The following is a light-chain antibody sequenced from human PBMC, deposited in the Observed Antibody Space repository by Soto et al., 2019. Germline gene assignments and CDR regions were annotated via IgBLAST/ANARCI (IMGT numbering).Light chain of an antibody. J-gene: IGLJ3*02. Sequence: QSALTQPASVSGSPGQSITISCTGTSSDVGGYNYVSWYQQYPGKVPKLMIYEVSNRPSGVSNRFSGSKSGNTASLTISGLQAEDEADYYCSSYTSSSPWVFGGGTKVTVL. V-gene: IGLV2-14*01. CDR2: EVS. CDR3: SSYTSSSPWV. CDR1: SSDVGGYNY.